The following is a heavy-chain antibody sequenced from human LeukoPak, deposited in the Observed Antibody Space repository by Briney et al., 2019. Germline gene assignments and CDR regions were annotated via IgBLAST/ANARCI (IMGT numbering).Heavy chain of an antibody. CDR2: IYTSGST. CDR1: GGSISSGSYY. CDR3: ARDLVVADRDYFDY. D-gene: IGHD2-15*01. Sequence: SETLSLTCTVSGGSISSGSYYWSWIRQPAGKVLEWIGRIYTSGSTNYNPSLKSRVTISVDTSKNQFSLKLSSVTAADTAVYYCARDLVVADRDYFDYWGQGTLVTVSS. V-gene: IGHV4-61*02. J-gene: IGHJ4*01.